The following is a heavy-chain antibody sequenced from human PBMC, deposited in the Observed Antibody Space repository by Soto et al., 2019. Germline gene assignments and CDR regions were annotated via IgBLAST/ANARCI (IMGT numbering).Heavy chain of an antibody. CDR1: GHTFTSYG. CDR3: AREAYYYGSGTNLNWFDP. Sequence: SVKVSCKASGHTFTSYGISWVRQAPGHGLEWMGWISAYNGNTNYAQKLQGRATMTTDTSTSTAYLELRSLRSDDTAVYYCAREAYYYGSGTNLNWFDPWGQGTPVTVSS. CDR2: ISAYNGNT. V-gene: IGHV1-18*01. J-gene: IGHJ5*02. D-gene: IGHD3-10*01.